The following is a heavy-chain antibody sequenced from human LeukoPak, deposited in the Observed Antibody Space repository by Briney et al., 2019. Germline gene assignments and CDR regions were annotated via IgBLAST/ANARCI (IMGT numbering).Heavy chain of an antibody. V-gene: IGHV4-59*08. Sequence: SEALSLTCTVSGGSIGTYYWSWIRQPPGKGLEWIGYIYYSGSTNYNPSLKSRVTISVDTSKNQFSLKLSSVTAADTAVYCCARRATDWYFDYWGQGTLVTVSS. J-gene: IGHJ4*02. CDR3: ARRATDWYFDY. D-gene: IGHD2-21*01. CDR1: GGSIGTYY. CDR2: IYYSGST.